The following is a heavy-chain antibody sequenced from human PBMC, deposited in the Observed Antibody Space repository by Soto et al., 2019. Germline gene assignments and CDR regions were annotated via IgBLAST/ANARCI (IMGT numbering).Heavy chain of an antibody. J-gene: IGHJ5*02. D-gene: IGHD3-10*01. Sequence: PSETLPLTCTVSGGSIISSDYYWGWIRQPPGKGLEWIGNIYYSGSASYNPSLKSRVTISVDTSKNQVSLKLSSVTAADTAVYYCARQHPLLWFGELFVDWFDPWGQGTLVTVSS. CDR3: ARQHPLLWFGELFVDWFDP. V-gene: IGHV4-39*01. CDR2: IYYSGSA. CDR1: GGSIISSDYY.